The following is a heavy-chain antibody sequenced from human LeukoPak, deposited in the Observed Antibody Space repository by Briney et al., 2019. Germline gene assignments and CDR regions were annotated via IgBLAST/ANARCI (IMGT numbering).Heavy chain of an antibody. CDR2: ISSSGTTT. CDR3: LTLEVASTFDY. J-gene: IGHJ4*02. D-gene: IGHD2/OR15-2a*01. V-gene: IGHV3-48*03. CDR1: GFSFSYYE. Sequence: GGSLRLSCAASGFSFSYYEIHLLRQAPGKGLEWISDISSSGTTTYYADSVKGRFTISRDNAKNSLYLQMNSLRAEDTAVYYCLTLEVASTFDYWGQGTLVTVSS.